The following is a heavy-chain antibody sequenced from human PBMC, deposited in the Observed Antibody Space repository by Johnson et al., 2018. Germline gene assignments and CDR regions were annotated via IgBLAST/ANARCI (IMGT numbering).Heavy chain of an antibody. J-gene: IGHJ6*03. CDR1: GFTFSVYG. D-gene: IGHD2-2*01. V-gene: IGHV3-30*03. CDR3: APPFYQLRWYRDV. Sequence: QVQLVESGGGVVQPGRSXRLSCAASGFTFSVYGMHWVRQAPGKGLEWVAVISYAGSNKYYADPVKGRFTISRDNPKNTLYLQMNSLRAEDTAVYYWAPPFYQLRWYRDVWGKGTTVTVSS. CDR2: ISYAGSNK.